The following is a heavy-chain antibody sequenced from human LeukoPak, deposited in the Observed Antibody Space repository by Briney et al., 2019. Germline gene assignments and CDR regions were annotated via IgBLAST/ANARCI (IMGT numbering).Heavy chain of an antibody. V-gene: IGHV4-34*01. CDR1: GGFFSGYY. CDR3: ARAPPYFDY. J-gene: IGHJ4*02. CDR2: INHSGST. Sequence: SETLSLTCAVYGGFFSGYYWSWIRQPPGKGLEWIGEINHSGSTNYNPSLKSRVTISVDTSKNQFSLKLSSVTAADTAVYYCARAPPYFDYWGQGTLVTVSS.